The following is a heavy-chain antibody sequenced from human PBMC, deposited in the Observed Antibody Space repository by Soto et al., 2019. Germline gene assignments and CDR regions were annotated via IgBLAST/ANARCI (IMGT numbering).Heavy chain of an antibody. D-gene: IGHD4-17*01. CDR1: GDSVSSNSAA. CDR3: ARWDHDYGYLDV. V-gene: IGHV6-1*01. J-gene: IGHJ6*02. CDR2: TYYRSKWYN. Sequence: SQTLSLTCAISGDSVSSNSAAWNWIRQSPSRGLEWLGRTYYRSKWYNDYAVSVKSRITINADTCKNQFSLQLNSVTPEDAAVYYCARWDHDYGYLDVWGLGTTVSVSS.